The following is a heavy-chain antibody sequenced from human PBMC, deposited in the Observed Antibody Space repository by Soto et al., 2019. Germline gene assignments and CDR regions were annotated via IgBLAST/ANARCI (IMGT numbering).Heavy chain of an antibody. CDR2: ISAYNGNT. CDR3: AREYSGSYFLVDY. CDR1: GYTFTSYG. V-gene: IGHV1-18*01. J-gene: IGHJ4*02. Sequence: ASVKFSCKASGYTFTSYGISWVRQAPGQVLECMVWISAYNGNTNYXXKLQGRVXXTTDTSTSTAXMELRXLRSDDTAVYYCAREYSGSYFLVDYWAQGTLVTVSS. D-gene: IGHD1-26*01.